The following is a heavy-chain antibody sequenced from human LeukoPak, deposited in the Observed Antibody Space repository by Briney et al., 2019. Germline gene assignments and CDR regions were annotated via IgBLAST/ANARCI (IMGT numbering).Heavy chain of an antibody. CDR1: GYTFTNHA. J-gene: IGHJ4*02. Sequence: ASVKVSCKASGYTFTNHAISWVRQAPGQGLEWMGWISVYNANTHYAQRFQGRVAMTTDTSTSTAYMGLTSLRSDDTAAYYCARGQKFYYDSSPVGDYWGQGTLVTVSS. CDR3: ARGQKFYYDSSPVGDY. D-gene: IGHD3-22*01. CDR2: ISVYNANT. V-gene: IGHV1-18*01.